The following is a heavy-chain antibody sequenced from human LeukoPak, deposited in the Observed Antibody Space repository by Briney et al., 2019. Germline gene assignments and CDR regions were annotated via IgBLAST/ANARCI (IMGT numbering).Heavy chain of an antibody. Sequence: SVKVSCKASGGTFSSYAISWVRRAPGQGLEWMGGIIPIFGTANYAQKFQGRVTITADKSTSTAYMELSSLRSEDTAVYYCARSLFRFLEWSYRSYYYYYMDVWGKGTTVTVSS. V-gene: IGHV1-69*06. CDR2: IIPIFGTA. J-gene: IGHJ6*03. CDR1: GGTFSSYA. CDR3: ARSLFRFLEWSYRSYYYYYMDV. D-gene: IGHD3-3*01.